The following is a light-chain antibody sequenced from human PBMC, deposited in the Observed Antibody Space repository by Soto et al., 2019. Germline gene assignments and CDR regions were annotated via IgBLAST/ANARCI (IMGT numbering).Light chain of an antibody. J-gene: IGKJ1*01. CDR2: GAS. CDR1: QSVSGSY. V-gene: IGKV3-20*01. Sequence: EIVFTQSPGALSLSPGERATLSCRASQSVSGSYLAWHQQKPGQAPRLLIYGASSRATGIPDRFTGSGSGTDFTLTISRLEPEDFAVYYCQQYGSTPTFGQGTKVDIK. CDR3: QQYGSTPT.